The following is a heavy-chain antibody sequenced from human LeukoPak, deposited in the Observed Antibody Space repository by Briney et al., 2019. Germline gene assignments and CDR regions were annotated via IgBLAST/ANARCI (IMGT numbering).Heavy chain of an antibody. CDR1: GGSISSGSYY. CDR3: ARDEGYCSSTSCYDAFDI. D-gene: IGHD2-2*01. V-gene: IGHV4-61*02. J-gene: IGHJ3*02. Sequence: TLSLTCTVSGGSISSGSYYWSWIRQPAGTGLEGIGRIYTSGSTNYNPSLKSRVTISVDTSKNQFSLKLSSVTAADTAVYYCARDEGYCSSTSCYDAFDIWGQGTMVTVSS. CDR2: IYTSGST.